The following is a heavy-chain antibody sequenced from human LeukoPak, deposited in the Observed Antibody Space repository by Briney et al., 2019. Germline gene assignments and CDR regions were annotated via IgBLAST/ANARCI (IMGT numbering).Heavy chain of an antibody. CDR1: GGTFSSYA. CDR2: IIPIFGTA. V-gene: IGHV1-69*05. D-gene: IGHD4-23*01. Sequence: GASVKVSCKASGGTFSSYAISWVRQAPGQGLEWMGGIIPIFGTANYAQKLQGRVTMTTDTSTSTAYMELRSLRSDDTAVYYCARAGTYYGGNGHWGQGTLVTVSS. CDR3: ARAGTYYGGNGH. J-gene: IGHJ4*02.